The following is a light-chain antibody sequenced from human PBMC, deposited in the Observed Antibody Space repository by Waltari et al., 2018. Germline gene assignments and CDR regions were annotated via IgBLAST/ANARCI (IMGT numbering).Light chain of an antibody. CDR3: QQYYGTQT. J-gene: IGKJ3*01. V-gene: IGKV4-1*01. Sequence: DIVMTQSPDSLAVSLGGRATINCKSSQSVLYSSNNKNYLAWYQQKPGQPPKLLIYWASTRESGVPDRFSGSGSGTDFTLTISSLQAEDVAIYYCQQYYGTQTFGPGTKVDIK. CDR2: WAS. CDR1: QSVLYSSNNKNY.